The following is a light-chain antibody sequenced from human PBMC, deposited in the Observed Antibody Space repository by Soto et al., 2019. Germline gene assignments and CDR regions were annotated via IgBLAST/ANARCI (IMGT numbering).Light chain of an antibody. CDR1: RSVSSSY. V-gene: IGKV3-20*01. Sequence: EIVLAQSPGTLSFSPGERSTLSCRSSRSVSSSYLAWYQQKPGQAPRLLIYGASSRATGIPDRFSGSGSGTDFTLTISRLEPEDFAVYYCQQYGSSSWTFGQGTKVDIK. J-gene: IGKJ1*01. CDR3: QQYGSSSWT. CDR2: GAS.